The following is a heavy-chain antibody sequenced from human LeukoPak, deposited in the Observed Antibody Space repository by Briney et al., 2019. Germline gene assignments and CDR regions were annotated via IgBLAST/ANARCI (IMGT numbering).Heavy chain of an antibody. D-gene: IGHD3-10*01. V-gene: IGHV3-48*03. J-gene: IGHJ4*02. Sequence: GGSLRLSCAASGFTFSSYEMNWVRQAPGKGLEWVSYISSSGSTIYYADSVKGRFTISRGNSKNTLYLQMNSLRAEDTAVYYCAKVYGSGSYYPDYWGQGTLVTVSS. CDR2: ISSSGSTI. CDR3: AKVYGSGSYYPDY. CDR1: GFTFSSYE.